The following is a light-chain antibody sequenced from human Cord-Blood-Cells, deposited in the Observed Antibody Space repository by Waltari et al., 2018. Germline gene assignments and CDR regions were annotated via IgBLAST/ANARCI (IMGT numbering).Light chain of an antibody. Sequence: EIVLTQSPATLSLSPGERATLSCRASQSVSSNLAWYQQKPGQAPRLLIYAASNRATGIPARFNGSGSGTDFTLTISSLEPEEFAVYYCQQRSNWPWTFGQGTKVEIK. V-gene: IGKV3-11*01. CDR2: AAS. J-gene: IGKJ1*01. CDR3: QQRSNWPWT. CDR1: QSVSSN.